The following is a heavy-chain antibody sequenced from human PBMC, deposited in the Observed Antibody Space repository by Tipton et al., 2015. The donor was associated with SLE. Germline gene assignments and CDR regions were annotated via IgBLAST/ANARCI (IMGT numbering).Heavy chain of an antibody. D-gene: IGHD2-15*01. CDR2: LYAGGST. CDR1: GVSISTSRYY. V-gene: IGHV4-39*02. Sequence: TLSLTCSVSGVSISTSRYYWGWIRQSPGQGLEWVGSLYAGGSTYFHPSLKSRASISADASKNHFSLRLNSVTAADTAVYYCARGRDGYCSGGNCYLLGPFDIWGQGTMVTVSS. J-gene: IGHJ3*02. CDR3: ARGRDGYCSGGNCYLLGPFDI.